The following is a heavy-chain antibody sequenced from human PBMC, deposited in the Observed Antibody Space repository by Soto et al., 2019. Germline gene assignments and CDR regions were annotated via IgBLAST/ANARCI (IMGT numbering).Heavy chain of an antibody. CDR3: ARGVGFGYYYYHMDL. Sequence: SETLSLTSPVSGDSVTSVSYYWSWNRQPPGKGLEWIGDIYYSGSADYNPSLGSPVTISIDTSKNQFSLKLTSVTAADTAVYYCARGVGFGYYYYHMDLWGQGTTGTVSS. CDR1: GDSVTSVSYY. D-gene: IGHD3-10*01. CDR2: IYYSGSA. V-gene: IGHV4-61*01. J-gene: IGHJ6*02.